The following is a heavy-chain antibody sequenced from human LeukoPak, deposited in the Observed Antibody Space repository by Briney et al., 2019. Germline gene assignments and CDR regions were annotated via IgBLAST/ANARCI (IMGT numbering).Heavy chain of an antibody. CDR2: IYTSGST. CDR3: ATGLQSSWYRPYFDY. CDR1: GGSISSYY. J-gene: IGHJ4*02. V-gene: IGHV4-4*07. D-gene: IGHD6-13*01. Sequence: SETLSLTCTVSGGSISSYYWSWIRQPAGKGLEWIGRIYTSGSTDYNPSLKSRVTMSVDTSKNQFSLKLSSVTAADTAMYYCATGLQSSWYRPYFDYWGQGTLVTVSS.